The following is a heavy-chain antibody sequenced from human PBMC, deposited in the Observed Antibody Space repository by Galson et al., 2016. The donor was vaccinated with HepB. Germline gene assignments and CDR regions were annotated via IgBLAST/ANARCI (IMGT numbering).Heavy chain of an antibody. J-gene: IGHJ4*02. CDR1: GFTVTTNY. Sequence: SLRLSCAASGFTVTTNYMSWVRQAPGKGLEWVSLIYAGGGTSYADSVKGRFTISRDNSKNTLYLQMNSLRAEDTAVYYCARDFRRSWPYFDYWGQGTLVTVSS. V-gene: IGHV3-53*01. CDR2: IYAGGGT. D-gene: IGHD6-13*01. CDR3: ARDFRRSWPYFDY.